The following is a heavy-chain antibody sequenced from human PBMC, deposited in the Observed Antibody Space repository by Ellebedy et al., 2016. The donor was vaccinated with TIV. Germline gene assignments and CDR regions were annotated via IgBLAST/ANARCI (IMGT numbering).Heavy chain of an antibody. D-gene: IGHD3-16*01. J-gene: IGHJ4*02. CDR1: RYPFTAYY. Sequence: ASVKVSXKASRYPFTAYYIHWLRQAPGQGLEWMGIINPSGGSTSYAQKFQGRVTLTRDTSTSTVYMELSSLRSEDTAVYYCARDLFGGVTADYWGQGTLVTVSS. V-gene: IGHV1-46*01. CDR3: ARDLFGGVTADY. CDR2: INPSGGST.